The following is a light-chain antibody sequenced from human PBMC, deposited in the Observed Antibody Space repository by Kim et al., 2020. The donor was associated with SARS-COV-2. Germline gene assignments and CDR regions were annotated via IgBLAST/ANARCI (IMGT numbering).Light chain of an antibody. V-gene: IGKV1-39*01. Sequence: DIQMTQSPSSLSASVGDRVTITCRASQSISSYLSWYQQKQGKAPKLLIYVAISLGRGAPSRFSGSGSGTDFTLTISGLQPDDFATYYCQQSYATPYTFGQGTKLEI. CDR3: QQSYATPYT. CDR2: VAI. J-gene: IGKJ2*01. CDR1: QSISSY.